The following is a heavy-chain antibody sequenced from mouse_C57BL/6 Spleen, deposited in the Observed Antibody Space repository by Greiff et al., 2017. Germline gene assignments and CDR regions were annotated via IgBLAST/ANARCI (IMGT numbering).Heavy chain of an antibody. V-gene: IGHV1-80*01. CDR3: AREVDYAWFAY. CDR1: GYAFSSYW. CDR2: IYPGDGDT. J-gene: IGHJ3*01. Sequence: QVQLQQSGAELVRPGSSVKISCKASGYAFSSYWMNWVKQRPGQGLEWIGQIYPGDGDTNYNGKFKGKATLTADKSSSTAYMQLSSLTSEDSAVYCCAREVDYAWFAYWGQGTLVTVSA. D-gene: IGHD2-4*01.